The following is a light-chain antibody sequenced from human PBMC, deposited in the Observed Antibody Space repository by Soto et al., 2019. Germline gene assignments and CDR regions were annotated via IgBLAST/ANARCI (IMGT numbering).Light chain of an antibody. V-gene: IGLV2-8*01. J-gene: IGLJ1*01. Sequence: LTQPPSASASPGQSVTISCTGTSSDVGGYNYVSWYQQHPGKAPKLMIYEVSKRPSGVPDRFSGSKSGNTASLTVSGLQAEDEADYYCSSYAGSNNFGVFGTGTKV. CDR3: SSYAGSNNFGV. CDR2: EVS. CDR1: SSDVGGYNY.